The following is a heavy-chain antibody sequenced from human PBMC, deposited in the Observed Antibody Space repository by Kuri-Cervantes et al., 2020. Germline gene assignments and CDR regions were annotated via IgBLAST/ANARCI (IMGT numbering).Heavy chain of an antibody. Sequence: ASVKVSCKASGGTFSSYAISWVRQAPGQGLEWMGGINPNSGGTNYAQKFQGRVTMTRDTSISTAYMELSRLRSDDTAVYYCARDHIVLGVDLWGRGTLVTVSS. CDR3: ARDHIVLGVDL. J-gene: IGHJ2*01. CDR1: GGTFSSYA. D-gene: IGHD2-8*01. V-gene: IGHV1-2*02. CDR2: INPNSGGT.